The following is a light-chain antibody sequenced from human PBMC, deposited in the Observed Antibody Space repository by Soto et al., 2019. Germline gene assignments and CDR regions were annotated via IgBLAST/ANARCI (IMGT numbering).Light chain of an antibody. Sequence: ELVLTRSPGTLSLSPGQRPTLSCTASQRLSASDIAWYQQKHGQAPKFLIYGVSSRATGIPDRFSGSESGTDGTLTISRLEQEDGAVYDCQQSGSSPITFGQGTRLEI. CDR1: QRLSASD. V-gene: IGKV3-20*01. J-gene: IGKJ5*01. CDR2: GVS. CDR3: QQSGSSPIT.